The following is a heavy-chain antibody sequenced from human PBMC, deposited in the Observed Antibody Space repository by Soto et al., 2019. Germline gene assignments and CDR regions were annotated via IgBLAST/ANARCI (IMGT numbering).Heavy chain of an antibody. D-gene: IGHD3-3*01. CDR3: AKAQVYYDFWSGPDY. V-gene: IGHV3-9*01. Sequence: ESGGGLVQPGRSLRLSCAASGFTFDDYAMHWVRQAPGKGLEWVSGISWNSGSIGYADSVKGRFTISRDNAKNSLYLQMNSLRAEDTALYYCAKAQVYYDFWSGPDYWGQGTLVTVSS. J-gene: IGHJ4*02. CDR1: GFTFDDYA. CDR2: ISWNSGSI.